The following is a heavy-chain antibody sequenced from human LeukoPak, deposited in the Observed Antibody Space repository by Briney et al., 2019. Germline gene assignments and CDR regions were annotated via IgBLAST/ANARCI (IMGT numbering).Heavy chain of an antibody. CDR2: ISAYNGNT. V-gene: IGHV1-18*01. Sequence: GASVKVSCKASGYTFTSYGISWVRQAPGQGLEWMGWISAYNGNTNYAQKLQGRVTMTTDTSTSTVYMELSSLRSEDTAVYYCASSGYYYYYYYMDVWGKGTTVTVSS. CDR3: ASSGYYYYYYYMDV. J-gene: IGHJ6*03. D-gene: IGHD3-22*01. CDR1: GYTFTSYG.